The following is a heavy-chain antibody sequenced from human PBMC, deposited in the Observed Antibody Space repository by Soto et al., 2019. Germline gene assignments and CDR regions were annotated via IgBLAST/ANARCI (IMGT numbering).Heavy chain of an antibody. CDR3: AMDYGARPEYFKH. V-gene: IGHV1-18*04. D-gene: IGHD4-17*01. CDR1: GYTFTSYG. J-gene: IGHJ1*01. Sequence: QVQLVQSGPDLKRPGASMKVSCKASGYTFTSYGISWVRQAPGQGLEWMAWISPLKGRTQYSQKAQGRVTLSTDTPSSTAYMERTTLRGDDTAVYYCAMDYGARPEYFKHWGQGTLVTVS. CDR2: ISPLKGRT.